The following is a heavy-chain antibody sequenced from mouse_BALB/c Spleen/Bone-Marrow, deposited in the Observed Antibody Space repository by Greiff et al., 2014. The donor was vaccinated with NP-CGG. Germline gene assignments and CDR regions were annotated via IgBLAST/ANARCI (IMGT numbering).Heavy chain of an antibody. CDR2: IDPANGDT. CDR3: ARPVFYYGSSYWYFDV. V-gene: IGHV14-3*02. Sequence: VQLKQSGSELVKPGASVKLSCAASGFNIKDTYMHWVKQRPEQGLEWIGRIDPANGDTKYDPKFQGKATITADTSSNTAYLQLSSLSLQLTGVYYCARPVFYYGSSYWYFDVWGAGTTVTVSS. J-gene: IGHJ1*01. D-gene: IGHD1-1*01. CDR1: GFNIKDTY.